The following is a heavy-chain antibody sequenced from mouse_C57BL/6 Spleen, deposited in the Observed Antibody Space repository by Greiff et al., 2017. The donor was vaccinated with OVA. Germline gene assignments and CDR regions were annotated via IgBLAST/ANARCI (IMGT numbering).Heavy chain of an antibody. Sequence: QVQLQQPGTELVKPGASVKLSCKASGYTFTSYWMHWVKQRPGHGLEWIGNINPSNGGTNYNEKFKSKATLTVDKSSSTAYMQLSSLTSEDSAAYYCARGLTGKWYYFDYWGQGTTLTVSS. CDR3: ARGLTGKWYYFDY. CDR1: GYTFTSYW. V-gene: IGHV1-53*01. D-gene: IGHD4-1*01. J-gene: IGHJ2*01. CDR2: INPSNGGT.